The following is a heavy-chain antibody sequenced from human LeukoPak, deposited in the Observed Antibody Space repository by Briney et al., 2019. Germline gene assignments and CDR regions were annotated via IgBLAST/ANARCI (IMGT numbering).Heavy chain of an antibody. V-gene: IGHV3-21*01. Sequence: GGSLRLSCAASGFTVSNYTMNWVRQAPGKGLEWVSSISSSRSYIFYADSVKGRFTVSRDHAKNSLYLQMNSLRAADTAIYYCARDYQYGYSTNWYHLAQIDYWGQGTLVTVSS. CDR2: ISSSRSYI. CDR1: GFTVSNYT. D-gene: IGHD2/OR15-2a*01. CDR3: ARDYQYGYSTNWYHLAQIDY. J-gene: IGHJ4*02.